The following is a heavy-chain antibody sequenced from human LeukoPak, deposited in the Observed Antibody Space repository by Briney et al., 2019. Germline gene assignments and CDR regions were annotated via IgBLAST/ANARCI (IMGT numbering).Heavy chain of an antibody. V-gene: IGHV1-18*01. J-gene: IGHJ3*02. CDR3: ARDRSYTGDTFDI. CDR2: ISAYNANT. Sequence: ASVKVSCKASGYTFNSNGITWVRQAPGQGLEWMGWISAYNANTNYAQKLQGRVTMTTDTSTSTAYMELRSLRSDDTAVYYCARDRSYTGDTFDIWGQGTMVTVSS. CDR1: GYTFNSNG. D-gene: IGHD1-26*01.